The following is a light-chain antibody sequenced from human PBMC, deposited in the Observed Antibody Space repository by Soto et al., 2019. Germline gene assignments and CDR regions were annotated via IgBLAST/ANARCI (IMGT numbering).Light chain of an antibody. CDR2: DAS. J-gene: IGKJ4*01. V-gene: IGKV3-11*01. CDR3: QQRSDWPST. CDR1: QSVSSY. Sequence: EIVLTQSPATLSLSPGNRATLSCRACQSVSSYLAWYQQKPGQAPRLLIYDASTRATGIPARFSGSGSGTDFTLTITGLEPEDFAVYYCQQRSDWPSTFGGGTKVEIK.